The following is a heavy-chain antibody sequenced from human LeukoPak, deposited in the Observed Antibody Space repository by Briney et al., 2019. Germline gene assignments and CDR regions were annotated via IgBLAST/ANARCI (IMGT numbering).Heavy chain of an antibody. D-gene: IGHD2-2*01. CDR2: IYYSGST. CDR3: ARDHPDCSSTSCSNWFDP. Sequence: SETLSLTCTVSGGSISSGGYYWRWLRQHPGKGLEWFGYIYYSGSTYYNPSLKSRVTISVDTSKNQFSLKLSSVTAADTAVYYCARDHPDCSSTSCSNWFDPWGQGTLVTVSS. CDR1: GGSISSGGYY. J-gene: IGHJ5*02. V-gene: IGHV4-31*03.